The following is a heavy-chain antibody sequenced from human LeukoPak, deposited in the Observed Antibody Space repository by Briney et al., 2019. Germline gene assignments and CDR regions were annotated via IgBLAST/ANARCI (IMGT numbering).Heavy chain of an antibody. CDR1: GGSISSYY. V-gene: IGHV4-59*12. J-gene: IGHJ2*01. D-gene: IGHD3-22*01. CDR3: AREQNYYDSSGYPTLYWYFDL. CDR2: ISYSGST. Sequence: SETLSLTCTVSGGSISSYYWSWIRQPPGKGLEWIGYISYSGSTNYNPSLKSRVTISVDTSKNQFSLKLSSVTAADTAVYYCAREQNYYDSSGYPTLYWYFDLWGRGTLVTVSS.